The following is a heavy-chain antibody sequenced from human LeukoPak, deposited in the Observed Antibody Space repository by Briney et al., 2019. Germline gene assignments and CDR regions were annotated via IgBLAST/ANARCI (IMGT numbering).Heavy chain of an antibody. CDR2: IYYSGST. D-gene: IGHD2-2*01. J-gene: IGHJ5*02. CDR1: GGSISSGDYY. CDR3: ARETLLYCSRTSCYWFDP. Sequence: PSETLSLTCTVSGGSISSGDYYWSWIRQPPGKGLEWIGYIYYSGSTYYNPSLKSRVTISEDTSKNQFSLKLSSVTAADTAVYYCARETLLYCSRTSCYWFDPWGQGTLVTVSS. V-gene: IGHV4-30-4*08.